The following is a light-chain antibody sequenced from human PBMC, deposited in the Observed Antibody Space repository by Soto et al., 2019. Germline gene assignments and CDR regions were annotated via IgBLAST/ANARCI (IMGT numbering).Light chain of an antibody. Sequence: QSVLTQPPSVSGAPGQGVTISCTGSSSKIGAGYDVHWYQQLPGTAPKLLIYGNSNRPSGVPDRFSGSKSGTSASLAITGLQAEDEADYYCQSYDSSLSGAVFGGGTQRTVL. CDR1: SSKIGAGYD. CDR3: QSYDSSLSGAV. V-gene: IGLV1-40*01. CDR2: GNS. J-gene: IGLJ7*01.